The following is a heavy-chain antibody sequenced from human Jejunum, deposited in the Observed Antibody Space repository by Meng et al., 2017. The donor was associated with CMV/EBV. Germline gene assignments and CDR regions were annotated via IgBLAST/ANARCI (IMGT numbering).Heavy chain of an antibody. D-gene: IGHD1-14*01. CDR2: VDPEDGET. J-gene: IGHJ2*01. V-gene: IGHV1-69-2*01. Sequence: KVSVYTFTDYYIHWVQQAPGKGLEWMGLVDPEDGETIYAEKSQGRVTISADTSTDTIYMELSSLRSEDTAVYFCALGLYTTSWFFDLWGRGTLVTVSS. CDR1: VYTFTDYY. CDR3: ALGLYTTSWFFDL.